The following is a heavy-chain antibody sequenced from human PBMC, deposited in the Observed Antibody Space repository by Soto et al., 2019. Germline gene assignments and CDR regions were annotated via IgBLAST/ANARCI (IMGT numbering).Heavy chain of an antibody. Sequence: QVQLVESGGGVVQPGTSLRLSCVASGFTFSATGMHWVRQTPGKGLEWVAIIWFDGSKQYYADSVKGRFTVSRDNPGSTLFLQMNDLRTEDTAMYDCSRDLNTGYVGDYWGQGALVVVSS. CDR2: IWFDGSKQ. CDR3: SRDLNTGYVGDY. V-gene: IGHV3-33*01. D-gene: IGHD5-12*01. CDR1: GFTFSATG. J-gene: IGHJ4*02.